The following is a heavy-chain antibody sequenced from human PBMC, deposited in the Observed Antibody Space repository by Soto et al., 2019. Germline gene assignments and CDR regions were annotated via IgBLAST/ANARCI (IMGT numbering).Heavy chain of an antibody. V-gene: IGHV4-4*07. Sequence: PSETLSLTCTVTGGTLSGYYWTWIRQSAGGGLEWIGRIYSSGSTNYNPSLKSRVTISLDTSMSHFSLRLRSVSAADTAVYYCARGQRFSDWFDPWGQGXLVTVYS. CDR3: ARGQRFSDWFDP. CDR1: GGTLSGYY. CDR2: IYSSGST. D-gene: IGHD3-3*01. J-gene: IGHJ5*02.